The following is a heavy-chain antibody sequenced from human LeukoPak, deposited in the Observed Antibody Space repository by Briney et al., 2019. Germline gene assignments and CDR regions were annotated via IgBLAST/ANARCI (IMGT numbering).Heavy chain of an antibody. CDR2: IYPGDSDT. V-gene: IGHV5-51*01. D-gene: IGHD3-10*01. J-gene: IGHJ4*02. Sequence: PGESLKISCKASGYSFTNYLIALVRQMPGKVLEWMGIIYPGDSDTRYSPSFQGQVTISADKSISTAYLQWSSLKASDTAMYYCARQDGSASYYFDTWGQRTLVTVSS. CDR1: GYSFTNYL. CDR3: ARQDGSASYYFDT.